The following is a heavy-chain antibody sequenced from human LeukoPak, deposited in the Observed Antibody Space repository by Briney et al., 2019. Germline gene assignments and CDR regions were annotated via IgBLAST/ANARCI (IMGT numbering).Heavy chain of an antibody. CDR1: GGSFSGYY. J-gene: IGHJ6*02. Sequence: SETLSLTCAVYGGSFSGYYWSWIRQPPGKGLEWIGEINHSGSTNYNPSLKSRVTISVDTSKNQFSLRLSSVTAADTALYYCARGAYYYYAMDVWGQGTTVTVSS. CDR2: INHSGST. CDR3: ARGAYYYYAMDV. V-gene: IGHV4-34*01.